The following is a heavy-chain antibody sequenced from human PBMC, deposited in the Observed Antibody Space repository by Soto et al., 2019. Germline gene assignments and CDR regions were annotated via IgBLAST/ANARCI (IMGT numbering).Heavy chain of an antibody. D-gene: IGHD3-16*01. CDR3: ARGGDLGGGWFDP. Sequence: SETLSLTCTVSGGSISSYYWSWIRQPPGKGLEWIGYIYYSGSTNYNPSLKSRVTISVDTSKNQFSLKLSSVTAADTAVYYCARGGDLGGGWFDPWGQGTLVTVSS. J-gene: IGHJ5*02. CDR2: IYYSGST. CDR1: GGSISSYY. V-gene: IGHV4-59*01.